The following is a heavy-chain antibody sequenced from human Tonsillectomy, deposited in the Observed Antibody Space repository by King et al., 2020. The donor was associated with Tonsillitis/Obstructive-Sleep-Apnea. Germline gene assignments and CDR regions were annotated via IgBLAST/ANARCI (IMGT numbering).Heavy chain of an antibody. D-gene: IGHD6-6*01. CDR2: INSDGSST. V-gene: IGHV3-74*01. CDR3: ARAEHSNDDWYFDL. Sequence: VQLVESGGGLVQPGGSLRLSCAASGFTFSSYWMHWVRQAPGRGLVWVSRINSDGSSTSYADSVKGRFTISRDNAKNTLYLQMNSLRDEDTAVYYCARAEHSNDDWYFDLWGRGTLVTVSS. CDR1: GFTFSSYW. J-gene: IGHJ2*01.